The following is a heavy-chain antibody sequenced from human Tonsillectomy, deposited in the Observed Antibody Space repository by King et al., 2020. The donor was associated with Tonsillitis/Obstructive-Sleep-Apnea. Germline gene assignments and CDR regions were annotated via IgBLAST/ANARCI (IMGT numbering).Heavy chain of an antibody. V-gene: IGHV4-59*01. CDR1: GGSISGYY. D-gene: IGHD3-22*01. CDR2: IYYSGST. CDR3: ARGAWVSGYSSDS. J-gene: IGHJ4*02. Sequence: HVQLQESGPGLVKPSETLSLTCTVSGGSISGYYWSWIRQPPGKGLEWIGYIYYSGSTNYNPSLKSRVTISVDTSKEQFSLKLSSVTAADTAVYYCARGAWVSGYSSDSWGQGTLVTVSS.